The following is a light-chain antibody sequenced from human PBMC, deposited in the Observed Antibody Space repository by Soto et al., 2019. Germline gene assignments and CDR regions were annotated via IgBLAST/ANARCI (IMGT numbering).Light chain of an antibody. Sequence: IVLTQSPGTLSLSPGERATLSCRASQSLYNSFLAWYQQKPGQTPRLHINAGSNRATGAPDRYSGSGSGTDFTLTISRLEPEDFAVYYCQQYGSPPHPFGQGTKVEI. J-gene: IGKJ2*01. CDR2: AGS. V-gene: IGKV3-20*01. CDR1: QSLYNSF. CDR3: QQYGSPPHP.